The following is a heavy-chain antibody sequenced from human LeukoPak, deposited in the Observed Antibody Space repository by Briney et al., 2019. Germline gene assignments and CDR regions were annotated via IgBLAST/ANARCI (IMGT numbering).Heavy chain of an antibody. Sequence: PSETLSLTCAVYGGSFSGYYWSWIRQPPGKGLEWIGEINHSGSTNYNPSLKSRVTISVDTSKNQFSLKLTSVTAADTAVYYCARPRRDGYNYDAFDIWGQGTMVTVSS. V-gene: IGHV4-34*01. CDR1: GGSFSGYY. CDR3: ARPRRDGYNYDAFDI. CDR2: INHSGST. D-gene: IGHD5-12*01. J-gene: IGHJ3*02.